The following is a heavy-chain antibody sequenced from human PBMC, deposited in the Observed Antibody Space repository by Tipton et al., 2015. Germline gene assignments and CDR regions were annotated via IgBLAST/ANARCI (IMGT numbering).Heavy chain of an antibody. Sequence: GLVKPSGTLSLTCGVSGGSINSGNWWMWIRQPPGTGLEWIGEINHTGSTKYTPSLKSRVTISVDTSKNQLSLKLSSVTAADTAVYYCARGFYDYVWGSYRDPQDAFDIWGHGTMVTVSS. V-gene: IGHV4-4*02. CDR2: INHTGST. CDR3: ARGFYDYVWGSYRDPQDAFDI. J-gene: IGHJ3*02. CDR1: GGSINSGNW. D-gene: IGHD3-16*02.